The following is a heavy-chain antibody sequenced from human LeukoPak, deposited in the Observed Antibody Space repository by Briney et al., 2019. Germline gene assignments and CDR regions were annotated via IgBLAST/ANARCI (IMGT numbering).Heavy chain of an antibody. V-gene: IGHV3-48*03. CDR1: GFTFSSYE. J-gene: IGHJ3*02. CDR2: ISSSGSTI. CDR3: AKDKGRISIAAPKDAFDI. D-gene: IGHD6-6*01. Sequence: GGSLRLSCAASGFTFSSYEMNWVRQAPGKGLEWVSYISSSGSTIYYADSVRGRFTISRDNSKNTLYLQMNSLRAEDTATYYCAKDKGRISIAAPKDAFDIWGQGTMVTVSS.